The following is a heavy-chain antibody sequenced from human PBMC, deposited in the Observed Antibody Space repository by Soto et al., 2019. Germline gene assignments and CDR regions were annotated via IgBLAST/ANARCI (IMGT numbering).Heavy chain of an antibody. J-gene: IGHJ4*02. CDR1: GGSISSYY. D-gene: IGHD3-10*01. V-gene: IGHV4-59*01. CDR3: ARGWSGYYFDY. Sequence: KTSETLSLTCTVSGGSISSYYWSWIRQPPGKGLEWIGYIYYSGSTNYNPSLKSRVTISVDTSKNQFSLKLSSVTAADTAVYYCARGWSGYYFDYWGQGTLVTVSS. CDR2: IYYSGST.